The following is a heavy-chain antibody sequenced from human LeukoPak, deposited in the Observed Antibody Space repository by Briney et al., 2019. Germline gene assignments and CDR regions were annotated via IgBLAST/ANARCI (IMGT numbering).Heavy chain of an antibody. CDR3: AKDRGYSYAMGGFDY. Sequence: PGGSLRLSCAASGFTFSSYAMSWVRQAPGKGLEWVSAISGSGGSTYYADSVKGRFTISRDNSKNTLYLQMHSLRAEDTAVYYCAKDRGYSYAMGGFDYWGQGTLVTVSS. CDR2: ISGSGGST. V-gene: IGHV3-23*01. J-gene: IGHJ4*02. CDR1: GFTFSSYA. D-gene: IGHD5-18*01.